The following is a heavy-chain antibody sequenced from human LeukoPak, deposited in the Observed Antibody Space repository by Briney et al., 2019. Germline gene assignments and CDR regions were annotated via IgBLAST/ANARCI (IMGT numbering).Heavy chain of an antibody. CDR1: GFTFSSYA. V-gene: IGHV3-23*01. J-gene: IGHJ4*02. D-gene: IGHD3-10*01. CDR2: ISGSGGST. CDR3: ARGRYYLDN. Sequence: GGSLRLSCAASGFTFSSYAMSWVRQAPGKGLEWVSAISGSGGSTYYADSVKGRFTISRDNSKNTLSLQMNSLRVEDTAVYYCARGRYYLDNWGQGTLVTVSS.